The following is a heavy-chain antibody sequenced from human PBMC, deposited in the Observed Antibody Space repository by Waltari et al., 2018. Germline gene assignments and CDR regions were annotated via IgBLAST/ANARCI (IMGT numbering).Heavy chain of an antibody. CDR1: GFTFSTYA. Sequence: EARLEESGGGLEQPGKSLRLSCSASGFTFSTYAMTWVRQAPGKGLDWVSSIRDDGQTSFYADSVKGRCIISRDNSKSTLFLHLNSLRGDDTARYYCAKGIRATATYFYMDVWGKGTTVTVSS. D-gene: IGHD3-10*01. CDR3: AKGIRATATYFYMDV. J-gene: IGHJ6*03. CDR2: IRDDGQTS. V-gene: IGHV3-23*04.